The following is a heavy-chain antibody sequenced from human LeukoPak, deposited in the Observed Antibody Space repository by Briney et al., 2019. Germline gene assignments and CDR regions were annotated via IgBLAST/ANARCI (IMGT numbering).Heavy chain of an antibody. CDR1: GYSFTSYW. CDR2: IYPGDSDT. CDR3: ARLYCGGDCPSGY. D-gene: IGHD2-21*02. Sequence: GESLKISCKGSGYSFTSYWIGWVRQMPGKGLEWMGIIYPGDSDTRYSPSFQGQVTISADKSISTAYLQWGSLKASDTAMYHCARLYCGGDCPSGYWGQGTLVTVSS. V-gene: IGHV5-51*01. J-gene: IGHJ4*02.